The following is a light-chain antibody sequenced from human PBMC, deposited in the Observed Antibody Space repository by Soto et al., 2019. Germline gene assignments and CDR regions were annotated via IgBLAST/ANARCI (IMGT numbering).Light chain of an antibody. CDR1: QSLLFSSNNRNY. CDR2: WAS. CDR3: QQYYSTPKT. J-gene: IGKJ1*01. V-gene: IGKV4-1*01. Sequence: DIVMTQSPDSLAVSLGERATINCTSSQSLLFSSNNRNYLAWYQQKPGQPPKLLIYWASTRESGVPDRFSGSGSGTDFTLTISSLQAEDVAVYYCQQYYSTPKTFGQGTKVEIK.